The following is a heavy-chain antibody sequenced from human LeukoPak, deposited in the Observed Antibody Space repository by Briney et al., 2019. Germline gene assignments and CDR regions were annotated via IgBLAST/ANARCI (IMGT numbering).Heavy chain of an antibody. J-gene: IGHJ4*02. CDR2: IIPIFGTA. CDR3: AKHAAYCGGDCPSDY. Sequence: ASVKVSCKAPGGTFSSYAISWVRQAPGQGLEWMGGIIPIFGTANYAQKFQGRVTITTDESTSTAYMELSSLRSEDTAVYYCAKHAAYCGGDCPSDYWGQGTLVTVSS. V-gene: IGHV1-69*05. D-gene: IGHD2-21*02. CDR1: GGTFSSYA.